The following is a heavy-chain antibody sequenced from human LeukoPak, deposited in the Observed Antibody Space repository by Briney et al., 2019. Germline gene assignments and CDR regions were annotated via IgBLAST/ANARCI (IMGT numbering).Heavy chain of an antibody. CDR1: VFTFSSCA. D-gene: IGHD5-18*01. CDR3: AKYLGKYSYGYSGLDY. V-gene: IGHV3-23*01. Sequence: GGSLRLSCAASVFTFSSCAMTWVRQAPGKGLEWVSSLSGSGASTFYADSVKGRFTISRDNSKNTLSLQMSSLRAEDTAVYFCAKYLGKYSYGYSGLDYWGQGTLVTVSS. J-gene: IGHJ4*02. CDR2: LSGSGAST.